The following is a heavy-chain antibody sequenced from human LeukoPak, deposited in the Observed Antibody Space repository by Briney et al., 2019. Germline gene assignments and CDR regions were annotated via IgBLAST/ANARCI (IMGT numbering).Heavy chain of an antibody. V-gene: IGHV3-53*01. J-gene: IGHJ4*02. Sequence: GGSLRLSCAASGFTVSSNYMSWVRQAPGKGLEWASVIYSGGSTYYADSVKGRFTISRDNSKNTLYLQMNSLRAEDTAVYYCASIPYYYDSSGYDSFDHWGQGTLVTVSS. CDR1: GFTVSSNY. CDR3: ASIPYYYDSSGYDSFDH. D-gene: IGHD3-22*01. CDR2: IYSGGST.